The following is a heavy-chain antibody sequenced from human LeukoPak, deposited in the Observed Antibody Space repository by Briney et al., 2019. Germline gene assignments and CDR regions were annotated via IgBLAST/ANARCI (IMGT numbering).Heavy chain of an antibody. Sequence: GGSLRLSCAASGFTFSSYAMSWVRQAPGKGLEWVSAISGSGGSTYYADSVKGRFTISRDNARNSLFLQMNSLGAEDTAVYYCTRVGQSYSSSGQALDHWGQGTLVTVSS. CDR1: GFTFSSYA. CDR3: TRVGQSYSSSGQALDH. J-gene: IGHJ4*02. CDR2: ISGSGGST. D-gene: IGHD3-22*01. V-gene: IGHV3-23*01.